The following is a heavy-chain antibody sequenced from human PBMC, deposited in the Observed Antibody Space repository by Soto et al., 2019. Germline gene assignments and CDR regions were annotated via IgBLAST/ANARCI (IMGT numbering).Heavy chain of an antibody. Sequence: PGGSLRLSCEASGFTFSSYGMSWVRQAPGKGLEWVSGISGSGGSTYYADSVKGRFTISRDKSKNTLYLQMNSLRAEDTALYYCAKSFSSNWYDYFDYWGQGSLVTVSS. J-gene: IGHJ4*02. CDR2: ISGSGGST. CDR3: AKSFSSNWYDYFDY. CDR1: GFTFSSYG. D-gene: IGHD6-13*01. V-gene: IGHV3-23*01.